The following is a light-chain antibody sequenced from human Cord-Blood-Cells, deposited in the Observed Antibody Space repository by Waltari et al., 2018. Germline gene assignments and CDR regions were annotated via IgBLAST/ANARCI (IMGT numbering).Light chain of an antibody. CDR3: QQYDNLRLFT. Sequence: DIQMTQSPSSLSASVGDRVTITCQASQDISNYLNWYQQKPGKAPKLLIYDASNLETRVPSRFSGSGSGTDFTFTISSLQPEDIATYYCQQYDNLRLFTFGPGTKVDIK. J-gene: IGKJ3*01. CDR2: DAS. V-gene: IGKV1-33*01. CDR1: QDISNY.